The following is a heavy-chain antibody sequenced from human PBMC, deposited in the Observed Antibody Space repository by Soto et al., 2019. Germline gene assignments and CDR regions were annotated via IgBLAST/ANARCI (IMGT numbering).Heavy chain of an antibody. J-gene: IGHJ4*02. D-gene: IGHD3-16*01. V-gene: IGHV1-69*01. CDR2: IIPIHGTT. Sequence: QMEQSGAEVRKPGSSVKVSCKPSGGGLTSYPMAWVRQAPGQGFEWMGGIIPIHGTTEYAQKFQGRVSITADESTNRATPELTGLTSEDTAVYYCARGWGLVSWGQGTLVTVSS. CDR3: ARGWGLVS. CDR1: GGGLTSYP.